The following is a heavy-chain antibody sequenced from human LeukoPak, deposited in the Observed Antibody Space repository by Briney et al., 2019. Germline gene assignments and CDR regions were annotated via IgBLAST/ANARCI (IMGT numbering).Heavy chain of an antibody. D-gene: IGHD1-26*01. J-gene: IGHJ6*03. CDR3: AGHIGGGSYYYYMDV. CDR2: ISAYNGNT. CDR1: GGTFSSYA. V-gene: IGHV1-18*01. Sequence: EASVKVSCKASGGTFSSYAISWVRQAPGQGLEWMGWISAYNGNTNYAQKLQGRVTMTTDTSTSTAYMELRSLRSDDTAVYYCAGHIGGGSYYYYMDVWGKGTTVTVSS.